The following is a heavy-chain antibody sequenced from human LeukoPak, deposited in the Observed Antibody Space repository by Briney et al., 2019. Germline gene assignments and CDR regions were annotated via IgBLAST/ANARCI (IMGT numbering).Heavy chain of an antibody. D-gene: IGHD3-22*01. CDR3: ARDYYDSSGSDY. V-gene: IGHV3-53*01. CDR2: IYSGGST. CDR1: GFTVSSNY. Sequence: GGSLRLSCAASGFTVSSNYMSWVRQAPGKGLEWVAVIYSGGSTYYADSVKGRFTISRDNSKNTLYLQMNSLRAEDTAVYYCARDYYDSSGSDYWGPGTLVTVSS. J-gene: IGHJ4*02.